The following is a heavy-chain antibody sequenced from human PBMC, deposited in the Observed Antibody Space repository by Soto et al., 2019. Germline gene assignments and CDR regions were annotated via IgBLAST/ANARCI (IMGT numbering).Heavy chain of an antibody. CDR3: ASRDPGTSVDY. D-gene: IGHD1-7*01. Sequence: SETLSLTCAVSGGSFTGNNWRTWVRQPPGQGLEWIGEIYRTGSTNYNPSLKSRVTISLDKSENQFSLKVTSLTAADTAVYYCASRDPGTSVDYWGQGTLVTVSS. CDR2: IYRTGST. CDR1: GGSFTGNNW. J-gene: IGHJ4*02. V-gene: IGHV4-4*02.